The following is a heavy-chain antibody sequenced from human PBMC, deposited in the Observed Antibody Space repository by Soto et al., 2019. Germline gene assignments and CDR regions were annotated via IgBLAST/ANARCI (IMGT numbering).Heavy chain of an antibody. CDR2: IYHSGST. CDR3: ARKSPESSWGLYYFDY. D-gene: IGHD1-26*01. V-gene: IGHV4-4*02. Sequence: QVQLQESGPGLVKPSGTLSLTCAVSSGSISSSNWWSWVRQPPGKGLEWIVEIYHSGSTNYNPSLKSRVTISVDKSKNQYSLKLSSVTAADTAVYYCARKSPESSWGLYYFDYWGQGTLVTVSS. CDR1: SGSISSSNW. J-gene: IGHJ4*02.